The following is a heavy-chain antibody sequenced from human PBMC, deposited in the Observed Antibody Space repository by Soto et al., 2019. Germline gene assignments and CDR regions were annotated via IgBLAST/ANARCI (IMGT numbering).Heavy chain of an antibody. CDR2: IYWDDDK. Sequence: QITLKESGPTLVKPTQTLTLTCTFSGFSLSTSGVGVGWIRQPPGKALEWLALIYWDDDKRYSPSLKSRLTITNDTPKHQVVLTMTNMDPVDTATYYATGTTPDGMDVWGQGTTVTVSS. J-gene: IGHJ6*02. CDR3: TGTTPDGMDV. V-gene: IGHV2-5*02. CDR1: GFSLSTSGVG. D-gene: IGHD1-1*01.